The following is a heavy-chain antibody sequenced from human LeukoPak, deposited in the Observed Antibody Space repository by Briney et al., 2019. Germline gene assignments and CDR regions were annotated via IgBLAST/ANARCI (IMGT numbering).Heavy chain of an antibody. D-gene: IGHD3-10*01. J-gene: IGHJ2*01. CDR2: INPNSGVT. CDR3: AREIWAPHYYYGSGSLWYFDL. Sequence: ASVKVSCKASGYTFTGYYMHWVRQAPGQGLEWMGWINPNSGVTSYAQKFQDRVTMTRDTSISTAYMELSSLRSEDTAVYYCAREIWAPHYYYGSGSLWYFDLWGRGTLVTVSS. CDR1: GYTFTGYY. V-gene: IGHV1-2*02.